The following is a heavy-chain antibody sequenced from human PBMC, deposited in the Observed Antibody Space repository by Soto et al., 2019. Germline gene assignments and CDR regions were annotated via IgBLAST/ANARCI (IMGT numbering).Heavy chain of an antibody. CDR3: ASVWGGAFDI. V-gene: IGHV4-59*01. CDR2: RYYSGST. J-gene: IGHJ3*02. CDR1: GGSISSYY. Sequence: QVQLQESGPGLGKPSETLSLTCTVSGGSISSYYWSWIRQPPGKGLEWIGYRYYSGSTNYHPSLARRSTPSVDTAKHQFSLQPRSVAAADTAVYFCASVWGGAFDIWGPGTMVTVSS. D-gene: IGHD3-16*01.